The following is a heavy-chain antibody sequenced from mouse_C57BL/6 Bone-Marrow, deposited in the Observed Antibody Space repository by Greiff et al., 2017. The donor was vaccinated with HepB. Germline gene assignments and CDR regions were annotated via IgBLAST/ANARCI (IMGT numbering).Heavy chain of an antibody. V-gene: IGHV3-6*01. CDR1: GYSITSGYY. D-gene: IGHD3-2*02. J-gene: IGHJ4*01. CDR3: ARGGTAQATWAMDY. Sequence: DVQLVESGPGLVKPSQSLSLTCSVTGYSITSGYYWNWIRQFPGNKLEWMGYISYDGSNNYNPSLKNRISITRDTSKNQFFLKLNSVTTEDTATYYCARGGTAQATWAMDYWGQGTSVTVSS. CDR2: ISYDGSN.